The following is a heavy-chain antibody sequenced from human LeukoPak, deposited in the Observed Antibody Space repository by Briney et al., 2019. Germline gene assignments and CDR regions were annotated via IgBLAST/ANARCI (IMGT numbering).Heavy chain of an antibody. CDR2: IYYSGST. CDR1: GGSISSSSYY. CDR3: ARKYYDILTGYYSEG. D-gene: IGHD3-9*01. Sequence: PSETLSLTCTVSGGSISSSSYYWGWIRQPPGKGLEWIGSIYYSGSTYYNPSPKSRVTISVDTSKNQFSLKLSSVTAADTAVYYCARKYYDILTGYYSEGWGQGTLVTVSP. J-gene: IGHJ4*02. V-gene: IGHV4-39*01.